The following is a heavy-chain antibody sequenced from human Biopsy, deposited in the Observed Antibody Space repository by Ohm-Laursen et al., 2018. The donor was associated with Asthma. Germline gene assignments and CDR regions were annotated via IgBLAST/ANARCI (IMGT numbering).Heavy chain of an antibody. Sequence: SLRLSCAASGFTFRSYGMHWVRQAPGKGLEWVAIIWYDGSNKYHADSVKGRFTISRDNSKNTLYLQMSSLRAADTAVYYCARDLSGYCTSSACYGFDSWGQGTLVTVSS. CDR1: GFTFRSYG. J-gene: IGHJ5*01. CDR3: ARDLSGYCTSSACYGFDS. CDR2: IWYDGSNK. D-gene: IGHD2-8*01. V-gene: IGHV3-33*01.